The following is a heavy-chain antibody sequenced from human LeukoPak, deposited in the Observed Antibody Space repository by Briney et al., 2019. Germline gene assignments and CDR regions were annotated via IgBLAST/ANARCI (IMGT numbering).Heavy chain of an antibody. CDR1: GFTFSSYG. CDR2: ISSSSSYI. Sequence: GGSLRLSCAASGFTFSSYGMSWVRQAPGKGLEWVSSISSSSSYIYYADSVKGRFTISRDNAKNSLYLQMNSLRAEDTAVYYCARSTGTYGASLWFGETPFDYWGQGTLVTVSS. J-gene: IGHJ4*02. CDR3: ARSTGTYGASLWFGETPFDY. D-gene: IGHD3-10*01. V-gene: IGHV3-21*01.